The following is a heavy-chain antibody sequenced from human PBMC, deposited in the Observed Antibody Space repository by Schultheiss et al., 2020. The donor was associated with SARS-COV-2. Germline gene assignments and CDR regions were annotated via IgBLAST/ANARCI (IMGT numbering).Heavy chain of an antibody. J-gene: IGHJ5*02. V-gene: IGHV4-59*08. D-gene: IGHD3-16*01. CDR1: GGSFSGYY. CDR2: IYYSGST. Sequence: ETLSLTCAVYGGSFSGYYWSWIRQPPGKGLEWIGYIYYSGSTNYNPSLKSRVTISVDTSKNQFSLKLSSVTAADTAVYYCARSDTRGSDWFDPWGQGTLVTVSS. CDR3: ARSDTRGSDWFDP.